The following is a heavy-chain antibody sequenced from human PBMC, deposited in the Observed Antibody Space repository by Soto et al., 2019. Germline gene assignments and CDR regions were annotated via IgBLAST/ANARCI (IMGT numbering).Heavy chain of an antibody. CDR3: ARGSFSSSSSWFDP. CDR1: GGSISSDANF. V-gene: IGHV4-31*03. J-gene: IGHJ5*02. CDR2: ISYTGRT. Sequence: PSETLSLTCTVSGGSISSDANFWSWIRQLPGRGLEWIGYISYTGRTYYTPSLNSRLTISLDTSKNLFSLRLSAVTAADTAVYFCARGSFSSSSSWFDPWGQGTLATVSS. D-gene: IGHD6-6*01.